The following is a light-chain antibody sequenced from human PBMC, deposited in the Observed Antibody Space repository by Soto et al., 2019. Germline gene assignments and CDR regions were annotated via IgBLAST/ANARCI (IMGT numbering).Light chain of an antibody. CDR2: DAS. CDR1: QSVSSY. V-gene: IGKV3-11*01. Sequence: EIVLTQSPATLSLSPGERATLSCRASQSVSSYLAWYQQKSGQAPRLLIYDASNRATGIPARLSGSGSGTDFTLTISSLEAEDFAVYYCQQRSNWPLTFGPGTKVDIK. CDR3: QQRSNWPLT. J-gene: IGKJ3*01.